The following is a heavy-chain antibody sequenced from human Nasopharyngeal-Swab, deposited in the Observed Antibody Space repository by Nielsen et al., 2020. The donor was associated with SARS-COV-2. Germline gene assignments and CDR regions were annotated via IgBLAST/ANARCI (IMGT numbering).Heavy chain of an antibody. Sequence: GGSLRLSCAASGFTFSSYSMDWVRQAPGKGLEWVSSISSSSSYIYYADSVKGRFTISRDNAKNSVFLQMDSLRAEDTAVYYCARRCSSSSGALPDYWGQGTLVTVSS. V-gene: IGHV3-21*01. CDR3: ARRCSSSSGALPDY. D-gene: IGHD6-6*01. J-gene: IGHJ4*02. CDR1: GFTFSSYS. CDR2: ISSSSSYI.